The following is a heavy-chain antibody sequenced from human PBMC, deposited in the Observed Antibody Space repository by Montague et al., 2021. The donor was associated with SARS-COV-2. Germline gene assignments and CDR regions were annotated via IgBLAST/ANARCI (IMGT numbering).Heavy chain of an antibody. D-gene: IGHD3-22*01. J-gene: IGHJ4*02. CDR1: GGSMSSYH. Sequence: SETLSLTCSVSGGSMSSYHWVWIRQPPGKGLEWIGYVSYRGSTNYNLSLKSRVTISVDTSKNQFSLKLTSVTAADTAVYFCARGHLSVSMIVVVFTSASYYFDYWGQGAQVTVSS. CDR3: ARGHLSVSMIVVVFTSASYYFDY. V-gene: IGHV4-59*12. CDR2: VSYRGST.